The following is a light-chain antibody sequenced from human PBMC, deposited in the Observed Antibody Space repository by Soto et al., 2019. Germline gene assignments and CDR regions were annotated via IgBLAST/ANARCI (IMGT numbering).Light chain of an antibody. CDR2: DAS. CDR3: QERTGWPPWT. V-gene: IGKV3-11*01. J-gene: IGKJ1*01. CDR1: QSVSSY. Sequence: EIVVTQSPATLSLSPGERATLSCRASQSVSSYLAWYQQKPGQAPRLLIYDASNRATGIPARFSGSGSGTDFTLTISSLEPEDFAVYYCQERTGWPPWTFGQGTKVEIE.